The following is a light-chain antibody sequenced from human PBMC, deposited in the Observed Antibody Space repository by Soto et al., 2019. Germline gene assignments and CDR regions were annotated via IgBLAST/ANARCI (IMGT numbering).Light chain of an antibody. CDR1: SSDVGAYNP. CDR2: KGT. Sequence: QSALAQPASVSGSPGQSVTISCTGTSSDVGAYNPVSWYQQHPDKAPQLMIYKGTQRPSGVSNRFSGSTSGNAASLTISGLQAGDEADYFCCSSAPESTYVFGTGTKVTVL. J-gene: IGLJ1*01. CDR3: CSSAPESTYV. V-gene: IGLV2-23*01.